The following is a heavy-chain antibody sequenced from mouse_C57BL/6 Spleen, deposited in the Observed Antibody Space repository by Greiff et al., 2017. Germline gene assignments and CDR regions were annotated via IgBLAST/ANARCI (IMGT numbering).Heavy chain of an antibody. CDR1: GYTFTSYD. CDR2: IYPKDGST. Sequence: QVQLKQSGPELVKPGASVKLSCKASGYTFTSYDINWVKQRPGQGLEWIGWIYPKDGSTKYNEKFKGKATLTVDTSSSTAYMELHSLTSEYSAVYVCARARGCGSSRWYVDGWGTGTTVTVSS. D-gene: IGHD1-1*01. J-gene: IGHJ1*03. CDR3: ARARGCGSSRWYVDG. V-gene: IGHV1-85*01.